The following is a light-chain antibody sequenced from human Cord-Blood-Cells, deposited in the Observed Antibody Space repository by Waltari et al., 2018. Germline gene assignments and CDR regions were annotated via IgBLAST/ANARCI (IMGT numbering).Light chain of an antibody. Sequence: EIVLTQSPATLSLSPGERATLPCRARQSVSSYLASYQQKPGQAPRLLIYDASNRATGIPARFSGSGSGTDFTLTISSLEPEDVAVDYCQQRSNWPPGGTFGPGTKVDIK. CDR1: QSVSSY. CDR3: QQRSNWPPGGT. V-gene: IGKV3-11*01. J-gene: IGKJ3*01. CDR2: DAS.